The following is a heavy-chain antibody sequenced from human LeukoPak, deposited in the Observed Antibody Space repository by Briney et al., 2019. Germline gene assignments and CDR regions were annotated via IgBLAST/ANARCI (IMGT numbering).Heavy chain of an antibody. J-gene: IGHJ5*02. D-gene: IGHD1-26*01. CDR1: GFTFSVYW. V-gene: IGHV3-74*01. CDR3: AKPSGILLITNPQS. CDR2: INSDGTST. Sequence: GGSLRLSCAASGFTFSVYWMHWVRQAPGKGLVWVSRINSDGTSTNYADSVKGRFTISRDNAKNTLYLQMNSLRAEDTAIYYCAKPSGILLITNPQSWGQGTLVTVSS.